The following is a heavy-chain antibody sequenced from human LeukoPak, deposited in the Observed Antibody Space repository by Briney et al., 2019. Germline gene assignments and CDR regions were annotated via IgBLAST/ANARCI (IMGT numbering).Heavy chain of an antibody. J-gene: IGHJ3*02. CDR1: GFIFSNYW. CDR3: ARGSNWNDPDAFDI. CDR2: IKQAGSEK. V-gene: IGHV3-7*01. Sequence: GGSLRLSCEASGFIFSNYWMSWVRQAPGKGLEWVANIKQAGSEKFYVDSVKGRFTISRDNAKNSLYLQMNSLRAEDTAVYYCARGSNWNDPDAFDIWGQGTMVTVSS. D-gene: IGHD1-20*01.